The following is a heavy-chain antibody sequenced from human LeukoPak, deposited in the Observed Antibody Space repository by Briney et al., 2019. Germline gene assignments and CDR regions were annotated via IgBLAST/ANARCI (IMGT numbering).Heavy chain of an antibody. Sequence: SETLSLTCTVSGDSITNDNSFWGWIRQPPGSGLEWVGNIDYNENPNYNPSLDSRVTISIDISKKQFSLRLTSVTAADTAVYFCVRDGGNWDVGYWGQGTLVTVSS. V-gene: IGHV4-39*07. CDR1: GDSITNDNSF. J-gene: IGHJ4*02. CDR2: IDYNENP. D-gene: IGHD3-16*01. CDR3: VRDGGNWDVGY.